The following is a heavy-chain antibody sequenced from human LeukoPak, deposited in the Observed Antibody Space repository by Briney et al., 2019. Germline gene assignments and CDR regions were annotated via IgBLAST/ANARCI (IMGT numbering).Heavy chain of an antibody. CDR2: INQDGTEK. CDR1: GFTFSSYW. D-gene: IGHD3-22*01. Sequence: GGSLRLSCAASGFTFSSYWMSWVRQAPGEGLEWVAKINQDGTEKAYVDSVRGRFTISRDNAKNSLFLQMNSLRAEDTAVYYCARQPQYYYDSSAYWNYWGQGTLVTVSS. J-gene: IGHJ4*02. V-gene: IGHV3-7*03. CDR3: ARQPQYYYDSSAYWNY.